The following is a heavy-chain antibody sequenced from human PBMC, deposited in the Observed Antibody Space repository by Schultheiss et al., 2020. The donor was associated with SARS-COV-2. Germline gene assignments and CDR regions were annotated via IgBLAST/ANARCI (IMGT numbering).Heavy chain of an antibody. CDR3: ARDLPFSIAARPPYYYYMDV. Sequence: ASVKVSCKASGYTFTGYYMHWVRQAPGQGLEWMGWMNPNSGNTGYAQKFQGRVTMTTDTSTSTAYMELRSLRSDDTAVYYCARDLPFSIAARPPYYYYMDVWGKGTTVTVSS. J-gene: IGHJ6*03. CDR2: MNPNSGNT. V-gene: IGHV1-2*02. CDR1: GYTFTGYY. D-gene: IGHD6-6*01.